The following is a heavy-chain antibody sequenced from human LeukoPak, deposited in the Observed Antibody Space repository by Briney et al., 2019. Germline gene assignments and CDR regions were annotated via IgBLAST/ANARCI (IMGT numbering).Heavy chain of an antibody. CDR1: GYTFTNYY. D-gene: IGHD1-26*01. Sequence: ASVKVSCKTSGYTFTNYYIHWVRQAPGQGLEWMGRIDPNTGGTKSAKNFQGRVTMTRDTSISTAYMALSGLRSDDTAVYYCASLYDIVGPTVDYWAQGTLVTVSS. J-gene: IGHJ4*02. CDR2: IDPNTGGT. V-gene: IGHV1-2*06. CDR3: ASLYDIVGPTVDY.